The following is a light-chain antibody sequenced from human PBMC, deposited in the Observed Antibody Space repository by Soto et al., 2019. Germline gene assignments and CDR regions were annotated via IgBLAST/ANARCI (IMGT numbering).Light chain of an antibody. CDR2: GAS. V-gene: IGKV3-15*01. CDR3: LQYENWPPWT. J-gene: IGKJ1*01. CDR1: QSVSSR. Sequence: EIVMTQSPGTLSVSPGERVTLSCRASQSVSSRLAWYQQKPGQAPRLLIYGASSRATGIPARFSGSGSGTEFTLTISSLQSEDFAVYYCLQYENWPPWTFGQGTKVEI.